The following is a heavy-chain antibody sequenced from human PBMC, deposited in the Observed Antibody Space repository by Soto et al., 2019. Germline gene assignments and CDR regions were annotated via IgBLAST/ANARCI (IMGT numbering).Heavy chain of an antibody. CDR1: GFNFRSYA. D-gene: IGHD6-13*01. Sequence: DVELSESGGGLVQPGGSLRLPFAASGFNFRSYAMSGVRRAPGKGLEWVSAISGSGGTSYFADSVRGRFTISRDNSKNTLYLQLSSLRVEDTAEYFCAKGRGSSWTIDYWGHGTLVTVSS. CDR2: ISGSGGTS. J-gene: IGHJ4*01. V-gene: IGHV3-23*01. CDR3: AKGRGSSWTIDY.